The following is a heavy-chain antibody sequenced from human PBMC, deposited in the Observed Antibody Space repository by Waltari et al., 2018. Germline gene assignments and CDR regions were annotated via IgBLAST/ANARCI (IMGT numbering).Heavy chain of an antibody. CDR1: GGTFSSYA. D-gene: IGHD6-13*01. Sequence: QVQLVQSGAEVKKPGSSVNVSCKASGGTFSSYAISWVRQAPGQGLEWMGGIIPIFGTANYAQKFQGRVTIPTDESKSTAEMEVSGLRSEDTAVYYGSRGPGGGPQQLVRWYFDLWGRGTLVTVSS. CDR3: SRGPGGGPQQLVRWYFDL. CDR2: IIPIFGTA. J-gene: IGHJ2*01. V-gene: IGHV1-69*05.